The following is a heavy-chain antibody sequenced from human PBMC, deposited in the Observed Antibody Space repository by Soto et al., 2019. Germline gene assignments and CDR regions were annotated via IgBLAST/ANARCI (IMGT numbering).Heavy chain of an antibody. CDR1: GYSFTSLD. CDR2: MQPSTGRT. CDR3: ARGVSAGVDY. J-gene: IGHJ4*02. D-gene: IGHD1-26*01. Sequence: QVQLVQSGAEVREPGASVKVSCKASGYSFTSLDINWVRQTAGQGLEWMGWMQPSTGRTGYAQKFQGRVTMTRDTSINTDYMELTTLTSDDTAFYYCARGVSAGVDYGGQGTLVTVSS. V-gene: IGHV1-8*01.